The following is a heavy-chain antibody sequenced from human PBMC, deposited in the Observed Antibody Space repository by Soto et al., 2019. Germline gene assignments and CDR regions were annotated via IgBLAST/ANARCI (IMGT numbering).Heavy chain of an antibody. CDR1: GFTFSMYS. D-gene: IGHD1-26*01. CDR2: IPQDGVDG. CDR3: ARYHRIVPAHDFFYGSDV. J-gene: IGHJ6*02. Sequence: PGGSLRLSCEVSGFTFSMYSMSWVRQSPGKGLEWVAKIPQDGVDGHYADSVKGRFIISRDNGKNSLHLQLNNLHAEDTAVYYCARYHRIVPAHDFFYGSDVWGRGATVTVSS. V-gene: IGHV3-7*03.